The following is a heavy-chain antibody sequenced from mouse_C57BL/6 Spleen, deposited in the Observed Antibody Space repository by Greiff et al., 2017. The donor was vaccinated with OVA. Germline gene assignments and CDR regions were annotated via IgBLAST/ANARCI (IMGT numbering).Heavy chain of an antibody. V-gene: IGHV2-5*01. J-gene: IGHJ2*01. CDR1: GFSLTSYG. Sequence: VKLVESGPGLVQPSQSLSLTCTVSGFSLTSYGVHWVRQSPGKGLEWLGVIWRGGSTDYYAAFMSSLGITKDNSKSKVFFKMNSLQADDTAIYYCAKGGTSYYFDDWGQGTTLTVSA. D-gene: IGHD3-3*01. CDR3: AKGGTSYYFDD. CDR2: IWRGGST.